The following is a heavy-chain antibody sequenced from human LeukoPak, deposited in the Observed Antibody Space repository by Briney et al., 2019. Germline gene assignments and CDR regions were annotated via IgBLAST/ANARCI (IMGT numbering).Heavy chain of an antibody. Sequence: SQTLSLTCTVSGVSISSGTYYWSWIRQPAGKGLEWIGHIFTSGSTNYNPSLKSRVTISVDTSKNQFSLKLTAVTAADTAVYYCARNTYYYHSGTYLDYWGQGILVTVSS. J-gene: IGHJ4*02. CDR1: GVSISSGTYY. V-gene: IGHV4-61*09. CDR2: IFTSGST. D-gene: IGHD3-10*01. CDR3: ARNTYYYHSGTYLDY.